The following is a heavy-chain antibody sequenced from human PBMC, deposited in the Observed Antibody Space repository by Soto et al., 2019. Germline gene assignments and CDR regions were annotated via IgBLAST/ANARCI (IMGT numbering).Heavy chain of an antibody. CDR2: INDSGST. CDR1: GGSFSGYY. CDR3: ARGECRRTYCFTRWALDI. J-gene: IGHJ3*02. V-gene: IGHV4-34*01. Sequence: QVQLQQWGAGLLKPSETLSLTCAVYGGSFSGYYWTWIRQTPGKGLEWIGEINDSGSTNYKPSLKGRVTLSGEPSKKQFSLNVNSVTAADTAVYYCARGECRRTYCFTRWALDIWGKGTVVTVSS. D-gene: IGHD2-2*01.